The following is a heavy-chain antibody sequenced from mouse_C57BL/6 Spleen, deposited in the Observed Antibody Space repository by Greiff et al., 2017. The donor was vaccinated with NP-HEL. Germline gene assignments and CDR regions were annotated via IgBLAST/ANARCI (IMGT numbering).Heavy chain of an antibody. D-gene: IGHD4-1*01. V-gene: IGHV1-80*01. CDR1: GYAFSSYW. CDR2: IYPGDGDT. Sequence: QVHVKQSGAELVKPGASVKISCKASGYAFSSYWMNWVKQRPGKGLEWIGQIYPGDGDTNYNGKFKGKATLTADKSSSTAYMQLSSLTSEDSAVYFCARVETGTGYFEVWGTGTTVTVSS. J-gene: IGHJ1*03. CDR3: ARVETGTGYFEV.